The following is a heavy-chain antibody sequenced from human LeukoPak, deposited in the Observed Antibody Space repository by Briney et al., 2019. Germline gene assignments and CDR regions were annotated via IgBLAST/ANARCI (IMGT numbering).Heavy chain of an antibody. CDR1: GFTVSTTL. V-gene: IGHV3-53*01. J-gene: IGHJ5*02. Sequence: GGSLRLSCTVSGFTVSTTLMDWVRQAPGKGLEWVSVIYDDGRSVYADSVMGRFTISRDTSKNTLYLQMNSLRVEDTAVYCCAKAGPAWGAQGTRFDPWGQGTLVTVSS. CDR2: IYDDGRS. D-gene: IGHD1/OR15-1a*01. CDR3: AKAGPAWGAQGTRFDP.